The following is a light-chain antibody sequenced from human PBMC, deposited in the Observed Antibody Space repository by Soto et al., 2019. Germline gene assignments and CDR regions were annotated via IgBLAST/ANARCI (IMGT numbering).Light chain of an antibody. CDR2: GAS. J-gene: IGKJ1*01. Sequence: EIVLTQSPGTLSLSPGERATLSCRASQSVTSNYLAWYQQKPGQAPRLLIYGASSRAIGIPDRFSGSGSGTDFTLTISRLEPEDFAVYYWQQYGSSTRTFGQGTKVEIK. CDR3: QQYGSSTRT. CDR1: QSVTSNY. V-gene: IGKV3-20*01.